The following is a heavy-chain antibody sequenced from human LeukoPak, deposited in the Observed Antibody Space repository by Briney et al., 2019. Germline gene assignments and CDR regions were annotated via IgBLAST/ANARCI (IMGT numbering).Heavy chain of an antibody. Sequence: SETLSLTCTVSGGSIDSYYWSWIRQPPGKGLEWIGYVYYSGSTNYNPSLKSRVTISVDPSKNQFSLKLSSVTAADTAVYYCARDRMVPDGAFDIWGQGTMVTVSS. CDR2: VYYSGST. CDR1: GGSIDSYY. CDR3: ARDRMVPDGAFDI. D-gene: IGHD5-24*01. J-gene: IGHJ3*02. V-gene: IGHV4-59*01.